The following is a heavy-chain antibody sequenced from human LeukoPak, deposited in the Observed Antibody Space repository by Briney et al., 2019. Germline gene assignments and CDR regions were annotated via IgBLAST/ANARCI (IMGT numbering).Heavy chain of an antibody. V-gene: IGHV1-46*01. D-gene: IGHD5-24*01. J-gene: IGHJ6*03. CDR2: ISPSGGST. Sequence: ASVKVSCKAFGYTFTSNYMHWVRQAPGQGPEWMGVISPSGGSTTYAQKFQGRVTITADKSTSTAYMELSSLRSEDTAVYYCARGEMATITKTNYYYYYMDVWGKGTTVTVSS. CDR3: ARGEMATITKTNYYYYYMDV. CDR1: GYTFTSNY.